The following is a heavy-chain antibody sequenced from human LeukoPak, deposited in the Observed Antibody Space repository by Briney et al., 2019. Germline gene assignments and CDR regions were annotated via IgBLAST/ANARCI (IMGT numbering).Heavy chain of an antibody. Sequence: GGSLRLSCAASGFTFRSYGMHWVRQAPGKGLEWVAVISYDGSNKYYADSVKGRFTISRDNSKSTLYLQMNSLRAEDTAVYYCARADFDYWGQGTLVTVSS. CDR1: GFTFRSYG. CDR3: ARADFDY. V-gene: IGHV3-30*03. CDR2: ISYDGSNK. J-gene: IGHJ4*02.